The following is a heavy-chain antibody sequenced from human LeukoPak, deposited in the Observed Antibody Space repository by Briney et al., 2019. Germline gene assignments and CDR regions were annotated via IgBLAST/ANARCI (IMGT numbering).Heavy chain of an antibody. D-gene: IGHD3-9*01. V-gene: IGHV3-30*04. J-gene: IGHJ4*02. Sequence: PGGSLRLSCAASGFTFSSYEMNWVRQAPGKGLEWVAVISYDGSNKYYADSVKGRFTISRDNSKNTLYLQMNSLRAEDTAVYYCAKDRRWGYDILTGYYATQYYFDYWGQGTLVTVSS. CDR3: AKDRRWGYDILTGYYATQYYFDY. CDR1: GFTFSSYE. CDR2: ISYDGSNK.